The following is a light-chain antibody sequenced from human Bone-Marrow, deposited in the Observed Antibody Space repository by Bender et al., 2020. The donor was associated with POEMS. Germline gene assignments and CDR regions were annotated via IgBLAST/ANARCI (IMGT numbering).Light chain of an antibody. V-gene: IGLV2-23*02. Sequence: QSALTQPASVSGSPGQSITISCTGSSSDVGNYDLVSWYQQHPGRPPKLMIYEVTSRPSGVSNRFSGSKSGNTASLTISGLQGEDEADYYCCSYAGSRTFVVFGGGTKLTVL. J-gene: IGLJ2*01. CDR3: CSYAGSRTFVV. CDR1: SSDVGNYDL. CDR2: EVT.